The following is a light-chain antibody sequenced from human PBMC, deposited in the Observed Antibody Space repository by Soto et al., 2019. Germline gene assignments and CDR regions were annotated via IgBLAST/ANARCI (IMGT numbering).Light chain of an antibody. V-gene: IGLV2-14*01. J-gene: IGLJ1*01. CDR2: AVS. Sequence: QSALTQPASVSGSPGQSVTISCTGTSSGVGGYNYVSWYQQHPGKAPKLMIYAVSNRPSGVSNRFSGSKSGNTASLTISGLQAEDEADYYCSSYTTSSTLLYVFGTGTKLTVL. CDR1: SSGVGGYNY. CDR3: SSYTTSSTLLYV.